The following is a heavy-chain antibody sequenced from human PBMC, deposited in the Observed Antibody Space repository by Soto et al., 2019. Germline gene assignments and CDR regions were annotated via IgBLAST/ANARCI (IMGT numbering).Heavy chain of an antibody. D-gene: IGHD3-10*01. Sequence: QVQLAQSGAEVKKPGASVRVSCKASGYTFSNYYMNWVRQAPGQGLEWMGMINCGGGSTTYAQRIQGRVTMTRDTSTSTVYMELSSLRSDNTAVYYCAREISRFGRKKWGQGTLITVSS. CDR2: INCGGGST. V-gene: IGHV1-46*01. CDR1: GYTFSNYY. J-gene: IGHJ4*02. CDR3: AREISRFGRKK.